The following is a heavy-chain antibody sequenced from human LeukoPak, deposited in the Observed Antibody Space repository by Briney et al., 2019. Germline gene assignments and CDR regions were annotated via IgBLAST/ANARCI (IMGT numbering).Heavy chain of an antibody. CDR1: GGTFSSYA. J-gene: IGHJ3*02. D-gene: IGHD2-21*02. CDR3: ARDSVVTAGAFDI. V-gene: IGHV1-69*05. CDR2: IIPIFGTA. Sequence: ASVKVSCKASGGTFSSYAISWVRQAPGQGLEWMGRIIPIFGTANYAQKFQGRVTITTDESTSTAYMELSSLRSEDTAVYYCARDSVVTAGAFDIWGQGTMVTVSS.